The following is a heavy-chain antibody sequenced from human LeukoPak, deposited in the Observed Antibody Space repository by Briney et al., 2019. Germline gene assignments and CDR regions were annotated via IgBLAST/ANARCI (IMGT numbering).Heavy chain of an antibody. CDR2: ISGDNGNT. CDR3: ARDCDRSGYYCY. CDR1: GYTVTIYG. J-gene: IGHJ4*02. D-gene: IGHD3-22*01. Sequence: ASVKVSFKASGYTVTIYGISWVRQAPGQGREWMGWISGDNGNTYYAQKLQGRVTMTTDTSTSTAYMELRSLRSDDTAVYYCARDCDRSGYYCYWGQGTLVTVSS. V-gene: IGHV1-18*01.